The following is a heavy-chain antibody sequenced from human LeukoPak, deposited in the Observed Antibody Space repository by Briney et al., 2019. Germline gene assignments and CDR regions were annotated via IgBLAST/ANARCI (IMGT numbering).Heavy chain of an antibody. V-gene: IGHV3-7*01. CDR2: IKQDGSEK. CDR1: GFIISSYW. D-gene: IGHD5-12*01. CDR3: ATLVATTRFDY. Sequence: GGSLRLSCAASGFIISSYWMSWVRQAPGKGLEWVANIKQDGSEKYYADSVKGRFTISRDNAKNSLYLQMSSLRADDMAVYYCATLVATTRFDYWGQGTLVTVSS. J-gene: IGHJ4*02.